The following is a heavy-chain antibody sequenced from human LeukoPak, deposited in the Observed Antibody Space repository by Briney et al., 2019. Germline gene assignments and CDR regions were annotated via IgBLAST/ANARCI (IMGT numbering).Heavy chain of an antibody. CDR1: GYTFTSYH. CDR2: INPSGGTT. Sequence: GASVKVSCKASGYTFTSYHLHWVRQPPGQGLEWMGIINPSGGTTSYAQKFQGRVTMTRDTSTSTVYMELSSLRSEDTAVYYCARGDSISSSQIVVVTAYNGFDPWGQGTLVTVSS. CDR3: ARGDSISSSQIVVVTAYNGFDP. J-gene: IGHJ5*02. D-gene: IGHD2-21*02. V-gene: IGHV1-46*01.